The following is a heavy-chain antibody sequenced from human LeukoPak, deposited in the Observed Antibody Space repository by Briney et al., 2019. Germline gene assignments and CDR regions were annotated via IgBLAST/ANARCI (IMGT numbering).Heavy chain of an antibody. CDR1: GGSISSYY. CDR2: IYYSGST. J-gene: IGHJ5*02. V-gene: IGHV4-59*01. Sequence: SETLSLTCTVSGGSISSYYWSWIRQPPGKGLEWIGYIYYSGSTNYNPSLKSRVTISVDTSKNQFSLKLSSVTAADTAVYYCARQTGSSQIVGASTRFDPWGQGTLVTVSS. D-gene: IGHD1-26*01. CDR3: ARQTGSSQIVGASTRFDP.